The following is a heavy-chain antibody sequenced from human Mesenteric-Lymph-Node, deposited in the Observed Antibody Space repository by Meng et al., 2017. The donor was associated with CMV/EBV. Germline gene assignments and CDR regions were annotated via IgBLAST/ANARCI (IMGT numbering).Heavy chain of an antibody. Sequence: YGGSFSGYYWNWIRQPPDKGLEWIGEINHSGSTNYNPSLKSRATISVDTSKNQFSLKLSSVTAADTAVYYCARRNMVRGVVNWYFDLWGRGILVTVSS. CDR3: ARRNMVRGVVNWYFDL. CDR2: INHSGST. D-gene: IGHD3-10*01. V-gene: IGHV4-34*01. CDR1: GGSFSGYY. J-gene: IGHJ2*01.